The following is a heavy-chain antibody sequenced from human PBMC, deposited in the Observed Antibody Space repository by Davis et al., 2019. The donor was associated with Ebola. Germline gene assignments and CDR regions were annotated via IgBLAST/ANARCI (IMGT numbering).Heavy chain of an antibody. CDR1: GGSISSYY. D-gene: IGHD2-2*01. V-gene: IGHV4-34*01. Sequence: PSETLSLTCTVSGGSISSYYWSWIRQPPGKGLEWIGEINHSGSTNYNPSLKSRVTISVDTSKNQFSLKLSSVTAADTAVYYCARGGVPAATPSPDYWGQGTLVTVSS. CDR2: INHSGST. CDR3: ARGGVPAATPSPDY. J-gene: IGHJ4*02.